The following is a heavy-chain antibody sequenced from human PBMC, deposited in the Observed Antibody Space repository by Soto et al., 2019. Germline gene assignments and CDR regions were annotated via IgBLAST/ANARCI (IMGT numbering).Heavy chain of an antibody. D-gene: IGHD5-12*01. Sequence: ASVKVSCKASGYTFTSYYMHWVRQAPGQGLEWMGIINPSGGSTSYAQKFQGRVTMTRDTSTSTVYMELSSLRSEDTAVYYCAREGYSGYDLRFIYYYGMDVWGQGTTVTVSS. V-gene: IGHV1-46*01. CDR3: AREGYSGYDLRFIYYYGMDV. CDR2: INPSGGST. CDR1: GYTFTSYY. J-gene: IGHJ6*02.